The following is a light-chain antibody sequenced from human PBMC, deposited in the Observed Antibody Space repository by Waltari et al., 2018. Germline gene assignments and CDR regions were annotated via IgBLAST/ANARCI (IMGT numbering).Light chain of an antibody. Sequence: SYDLIQPPSVSVSPGQTASITCSGDELGNKYVYWYQQKSGQSPILVIYQDTNRPSGIPERFSGSNSGNTATLTIRGTQALDEADFYCQTWDSNTGVFGGGTKLTVL. V-gene: IGLV3-1*01. CDR2: QDT. J-gene: IGLJ2*01. CDR3: QTWDSNTGV. CDR1: ELGNKY.